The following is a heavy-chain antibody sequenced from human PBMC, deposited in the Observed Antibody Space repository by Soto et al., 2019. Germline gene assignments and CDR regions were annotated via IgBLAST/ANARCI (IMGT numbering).Heavy chain of an antibody. D-gene: IGHD3-9*01. J-gene: IGHJ6*02. CDR3: ARDPGYYNVIYYYYYYGMDV. V-gene: IGHV4-30-2*01. CDR1: GGSISSGGYS. CDR2: IYHSGST. Sequence: SETLSLTCAVSGGSISSGGYSWSWIRQPPGKGLEWIGYIYHSGSTYYNPSLKSRVTISVDRSKNQFSLKLSSVTAADTAVYYCARDPGYYNVIYYYYYYGMDVWGQGTTVTVSS.